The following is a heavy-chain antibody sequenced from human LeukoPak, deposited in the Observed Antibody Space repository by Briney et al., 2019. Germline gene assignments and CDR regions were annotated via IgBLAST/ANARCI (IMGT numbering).Heavy chain of an antibody. V-gene: IGHV1-46*01. J-gene: IGHJ4*02. CDR1: GYTFTSYD. Sequence: GASVKVSCKGSGYTFTSYDINWVRQAPGQGLEWMGIINPSGGSTSYAQKFQGRVTMTRDMSTSTVYMELSSLRSEDTAVYYCARDLWSYYYDSSGYYRAVDYWGQGTLVTVSS. D-gene: IGHD3-22*01. CDR3: ARDLWSYYYDSSGYYRAVDY. CDR2: INPSGGST.